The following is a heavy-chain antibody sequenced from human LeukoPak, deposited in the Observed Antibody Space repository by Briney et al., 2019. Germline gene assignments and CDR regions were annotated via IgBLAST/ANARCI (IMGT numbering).Heavy chain of an antibody. CDR2: MCPYNGHT. CDR3: AKTRDTVLNEY. V-gene: IGHV1-18*01. CDR1: RYIFIHYG. J-gene: IGHJ4*02. Sequence: SVKVSCLASRYIFIHYGLSWVHPAAGRGLDWMGWMCPYNGHTKYAPNLQERLTLTTDASTKPAYMALRSLRADDTAVYYCAKTRDTVLNEYWGQGTLVTVSS.